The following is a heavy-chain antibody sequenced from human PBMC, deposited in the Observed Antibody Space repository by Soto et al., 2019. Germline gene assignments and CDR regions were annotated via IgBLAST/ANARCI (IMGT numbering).Heavy chain of an antibody. CDR2: IIPIFGTA. Sequence: ASVKVSCKASGGTFSSYAISWVRQAPGQGLEWMGGIIPIFGTANYAQKFQGRVTITADESTSTAYMELSSLRSEDTAVYYCARVNRPYYDSSGQGSAYDAFDIWGQGTMVTVSS. CDR3: ARVNRPYYDSSGQGSAYDAFDI. V-gene: IGHV1-69*13. D-gene: IGHD3-22*01. J-gene: IGHJ3*02. CDR1: GGTFSSYA.